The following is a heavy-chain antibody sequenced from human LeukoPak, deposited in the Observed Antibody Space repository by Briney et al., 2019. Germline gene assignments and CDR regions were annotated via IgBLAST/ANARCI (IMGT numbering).Heavy chain of an antibody. CDR1: GRSFTGYY. J-gene: IGHJ4*02. CDR3: ARGPYSSGWYGTKFDY. Sequence: KSSETLSLTRAVYGRSFTGYYWSWIRQPPRKGLEWIGEINHSGSTNYNPSLKSRVTISVDTSKNQFSLKLSSVTAADTAVYCCARGPYSSGWYGTKFDYWGEGGLVSVSS. D-gene: IGHD6-19*01. V-gene: IGHV4-34*01. CDR2: INHSGST.